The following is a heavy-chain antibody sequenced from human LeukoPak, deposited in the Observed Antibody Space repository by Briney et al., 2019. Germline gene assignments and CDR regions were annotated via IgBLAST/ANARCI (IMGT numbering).Heavy chain of an antibody. J-gene: IGHJ6*03. Sequence: GGSLRLSCAASGFTFSDYYMSWIRQAPGKGLEWVSYISSSGSTIYYADSVKGRFTISRDNAKNSLYLQMNSLRAEDTAVYYCARLTPVGATYYYYMDVWGKGTTVTVSS. V-gene: IGHV3-11*04. D-gene: IGHD1-26*01. CDR3: ARLTPVGATYYYYMDV. CDR1: GFTFSDYY. CDR2: ISSSGSTI.